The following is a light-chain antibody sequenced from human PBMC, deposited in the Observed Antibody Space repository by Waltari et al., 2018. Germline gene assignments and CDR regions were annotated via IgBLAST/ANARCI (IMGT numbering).Light chain of an antibody. J-gene: IGLJ2*01. CDR1: KLGDQY. Sequence: SYELTQPPSVSVSPGQSASITCSGDKLGDQYACWYQQKPGPTPVMVIYQDSKRPSGVPVRFSGSNSGTTATLTSSGTQAMDEADYYCQACDSSHDVVFGGGTKLTVL. V-gene: IGLV3-1*01. CDR2: QDS. CDR3: QACDSSHDVV.